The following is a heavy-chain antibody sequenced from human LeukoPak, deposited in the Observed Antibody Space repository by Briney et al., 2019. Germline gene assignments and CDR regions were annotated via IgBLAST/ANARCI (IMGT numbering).Heavy chain of an antibody. D-gene: IGHD6-19*01. CDR2: IYYTGGT. V-gene: IGHV4-59*01. J-gene: IGHJ4*02. CDR3: ARSIVAVAGEGFDY. CDR1: GGSISGYH. Sequence: SETLSLTCTVSGGSISGYHWSWIRQPPGKGLEWIGYIYYTGGTNYNPSLKSRVTISVDTSKNQFSLKLSSVTAADTAVYYCARSIVAVAGEGFDYWGQGILVTVSS.